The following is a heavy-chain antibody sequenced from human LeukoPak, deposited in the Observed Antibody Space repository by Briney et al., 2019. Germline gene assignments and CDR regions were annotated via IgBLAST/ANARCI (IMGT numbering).Heavy chain of an antibody. CDR1: GFTVSSNY. CDR3: ARDLGGSYVFDY. D-gene: IGHD1-26*01. CDR2: IYSGGST. J-gene: IGHJ4*02. V-gene: IGHV3-53*01. Sequence: GGSLRLSCAASGFTVSSNYMSWVRQAPGKGLEWVSVIYSGGSTYYADSVKGRFTISRDNAKNSLYLHMNSLRAEDTAVYYCARDLGGSYVFDYWGQGTLVTVSS.